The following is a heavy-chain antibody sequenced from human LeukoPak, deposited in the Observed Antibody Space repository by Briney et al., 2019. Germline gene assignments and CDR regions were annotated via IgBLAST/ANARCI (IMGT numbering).Heavy chain of an antibody. J-gene: IGHJ4*02. CDR1: GFTFSSYA. Sequence: PGGSLRLSCAASGFTFSSYAMSWVRQAPGKGLEWVANIKQDGSEKYYVDSVKGRFTISRDNAKNSLYLQMNSLRAEDTAIYYCARDRLTTYWGQGTLVTVSS. D-gene: IGHD4-11*01. CDR3: ARDRLTTY. CDR2: IKQDGSEK. V-gene: IGHV3-7*03.